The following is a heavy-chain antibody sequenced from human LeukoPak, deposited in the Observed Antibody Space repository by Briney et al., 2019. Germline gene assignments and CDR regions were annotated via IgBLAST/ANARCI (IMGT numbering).Heavy chain of an antibody. CDR2: ITPSNGVT. D-gene: IGHD1-26*01. Sequence: ATVKVSRKASGYTFSDYIIHWVRQAPGQGLEWMGCITPSNGVTYYAQRFQGRVTVTRDTSITTAYMDLSGLTSDDTAVYYCAKEAGGFDSWGQGTLVTVSS. J-gene: IGHJ4*02. V-gene: IGHV1-2*02. CDR1: GYTFSDYI. CDR3: AKEAGGFDS.